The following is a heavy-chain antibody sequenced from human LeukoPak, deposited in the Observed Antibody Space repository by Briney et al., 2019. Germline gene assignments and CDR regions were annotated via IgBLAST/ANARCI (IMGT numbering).Heavy chain of an antibody. CDR2: MNPNSGNT. V-gene: IGHV1-8*03. Sequence: ASVKVSCKASGYTFTSYDINWVRQATGQGLEWMGWMNPNSGNTGYAQKFQGRVTITRNTSISTAYMELSSLRSEDTAVYYCARGSSSGWYRVYYYYYMDVWGKGTTVTVSS. J-gene: IGHJ6*03. CDR1: GYTFTSYD. D-gene: IGHD6-19*01. CDR3: ARGSSSGWYRVYYYYYMDV.